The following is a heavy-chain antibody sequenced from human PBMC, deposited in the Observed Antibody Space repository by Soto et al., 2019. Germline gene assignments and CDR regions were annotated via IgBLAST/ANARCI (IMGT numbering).Heavy chain of an antibody. Sequence: WIWIRQSPEKGLEWIGEVNHSGTTYYHPSLKTRVTISVHTPKNQFSLKMSSVTAADTAVYSCARGIGYCSRINCYSSRRLRFDSWGQGTLVTVAS. D-gene: IGHD2-2*01. CDR2: VNHSGTT. V-gene: IGHV4-34*01. CDR3: ARGIGYCSRINCYSSRRLRFDS. J-gene: IGHJ4*02.